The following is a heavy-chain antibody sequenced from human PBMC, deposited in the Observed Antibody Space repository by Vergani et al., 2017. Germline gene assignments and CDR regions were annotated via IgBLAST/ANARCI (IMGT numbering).Heavy chain of an antibody. CDR2: IDPSDSYT. CDR1: GYNFTSYW. Sequence: EVQLVQSGAEVKKPGESLRISCKGSGYNFTSYWISWVRQMPGKGLEWMGRIDPSDSYTNYSPSFQGHVTISADKSISTAYLQWSSLKASNTAMYYCASDGPGSYYTPRTLDYWGQGTLVTVSS. V-gene: IGHV5-10-1*01. CDR3: ASDGPGSYYTPRTLDY. J-gene: IGHJ4*02. D-gene: IGHD3-10*01.